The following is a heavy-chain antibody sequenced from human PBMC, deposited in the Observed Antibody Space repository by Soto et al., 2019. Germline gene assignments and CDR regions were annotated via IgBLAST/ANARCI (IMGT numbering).Heavy chain of an antibody. D-gene: IGHD2-2*01. CDR1: GFPFGDYA. Sequence: GGSLRLSCAASGFPFGDYAMHWVRQAPGKGLEWVSGINWNSRTIDYADSVKGRFTISRDNSKNTLYLQMNSLRAEDTAVYYCAKEKISTSCCNWFDPWGQGTLVTVSS. CDR2: INWNSRTI. V-gene: IGHV3-9*01. CDR3: AKEKISTSCCNWFDP. J-gene: IGHJ5*02.